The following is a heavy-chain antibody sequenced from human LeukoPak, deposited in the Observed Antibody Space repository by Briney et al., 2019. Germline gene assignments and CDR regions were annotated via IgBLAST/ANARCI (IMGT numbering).Heavy chain of an antibody. CDR1: GFTFSTYW. D-gene: IGHD1-26*01. J-gene: IGHJ3*02. CDR3: ARHAKWTYDM. Sequence: GGSLRLSCAASGFTFSTYWLSWVRQAPGKGLEWVANIKQGGSEKDYVDSVKGRFSIPRDDAKNSLYLQMNSLRAEDTAVYYCARHAKWTYDMWGQGTMVTVSP. V-gene: IGHV3-7*04. CDR2: IKQGGSEK.